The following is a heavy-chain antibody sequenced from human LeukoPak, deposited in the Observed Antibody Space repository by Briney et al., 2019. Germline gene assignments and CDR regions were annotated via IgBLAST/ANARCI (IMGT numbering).Heavy chain of an antibody. Sequence: GGSLRLSCAVSGFTFSDYYMSWIRQAPGKGLEWVSYISSSGSTIYYADSVKGRFTISRDNAKNSLYLQMNSLRAEDTAVYYCARYYYYYYYMDVWGKGTTVTISS. CDR2: ISSSGSTI. V-gene: IGHV3-11*01. J-gene: IGHJ6*03. CDR3: ARYYYYYYYMDV. CDR1: GFTFSDYY.